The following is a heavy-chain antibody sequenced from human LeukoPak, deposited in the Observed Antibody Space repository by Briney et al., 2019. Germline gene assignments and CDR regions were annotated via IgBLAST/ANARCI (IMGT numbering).Heavy chain of an antibody. Sequence: TGGSLRLSCAASGFTFSNAWMNWVRQAPGKGLQWVANIKPDGSAGYYVDSVRGRFTISRDNAKISLYLQMNSLRVEDTAVYFCVPHFGVGNNINHWGQGTLVTVSS. D-gene: IGHD3-3*01. CDR1: GFTFSNAW. V-gene: IGHV3-7*01. CDR2: IKPDGSAG. CDR3: VPHFGVGNNINH. J-gene: IGHJ5*02.